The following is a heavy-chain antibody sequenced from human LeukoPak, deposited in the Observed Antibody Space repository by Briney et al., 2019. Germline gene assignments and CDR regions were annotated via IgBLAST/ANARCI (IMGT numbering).Heavy chain of an antibody. CDR1: GFTFSSYE. D-gene: IGHD2-15*01. CDR2: ISSSGSTI. Sequence: GGSLRLSCAASGFTFSSYEMNWVRQAPGEGREWVSYISSSGSTIYYADSVKGRFTISTDNAKNSLYLQMNSLRAEDTAVYYCARDPLPYCSGGSCYPVWGKGTTVTVSS. CDR3: ARDPLPYCSGGSCYPV. J-gene: IGHJ6*04. V-gene: IGHV3-48*03.